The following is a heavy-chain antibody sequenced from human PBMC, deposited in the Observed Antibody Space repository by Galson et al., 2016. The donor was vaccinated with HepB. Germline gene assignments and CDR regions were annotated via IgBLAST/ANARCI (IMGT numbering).Heavy chain of an antibody. CDR1: GYIFTGYY. CDR3: ARLGQTYGMDV. V-gene: IGHV1-2*06. D-gene: IGHD3-16*01. CDR2: ISPNNGDT. Sequence: SVKVSCKASGYIFTGYYVHWVRQAPGQGLEWMGRISPNNGDTDYAQKFQGRVTMTRDTSISTVYMELTRLRSDDTAVYYCARLGQTYGMDVWGQGILVTVSS. J-gene: IGHJ6*02.